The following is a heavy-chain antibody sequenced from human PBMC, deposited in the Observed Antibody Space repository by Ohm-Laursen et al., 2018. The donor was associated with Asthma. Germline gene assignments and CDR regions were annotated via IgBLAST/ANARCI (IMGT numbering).Heavy chain of an antibody. D-gene: IGHD3-22*01. CDR3: GSRVEYDNSERHYFDH. J-gene: IGHJ4*02. Sequence: SETLSLTCPVSGGSISSGRHYWGWVRQPPGKGLESIGNIHHTGKRDYNPSLKSRVTISVDTSKNQFSLKLSSVTAADTAVYYCGSRVEYDNSERHYFDHWGQGSLVTVSS. V-gene: IGHV4-39*01. CDR2: IHHTGKR. CDR1: GGSISSGRHY.